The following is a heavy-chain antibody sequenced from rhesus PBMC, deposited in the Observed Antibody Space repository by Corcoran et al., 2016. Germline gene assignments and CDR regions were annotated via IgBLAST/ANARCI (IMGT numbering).Heavy chain of an antibody. CDR2: IYGSGGGT. CDR3: ARGDY. J-gene: IGHJ4*01. CDR1: GGSTSAYYY. Sequence: QVQLQESGPGLVKPSETLSLTCAVCGGSTSAYYYWSWIRQPPGKGLEWIGYIYGSGGGTNYNPSLKNRVTISIDTSKNQFSLKLSSVTAADTAVYYCARGDYWGQGVLGTVSS. V-gene: IGHV4-106*01.